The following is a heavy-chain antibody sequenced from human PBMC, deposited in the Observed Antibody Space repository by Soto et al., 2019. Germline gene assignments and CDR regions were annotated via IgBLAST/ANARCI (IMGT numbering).Heavy chain of an antibody. V-gene: IGHV1-3*01. D-gene: IGHD3-9*01. CDR1: GYTFTSYA. CDR3: ARAXSSVEMATKLVIGAFDI. CDR2: INAGNGNT. Sequence: GAPVKVSCKASGYTFTSYAMHWVRQAPGQRLEWMGWINAGNGNTKYSQKFQGRVTITRDTSASAAYMELSSLRSEDTAVYYCARAXSSVEMATKLVIGAFDIWGQGTMVIVSS. J-gene: IGHJ3*02.